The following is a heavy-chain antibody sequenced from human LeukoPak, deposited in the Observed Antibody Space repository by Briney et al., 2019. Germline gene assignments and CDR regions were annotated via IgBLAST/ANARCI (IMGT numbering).Heavy chain of an antibody. V-gene: IGHV1-18*01. J-gene: IGHJ4*02. CDR3: ARDLTPLLWFGEPFDY. Sequence: ASVKVSCKASGYTFTSYGISWVRQAPGQGLEWMGWISAYNGNTNYAQKLQGRVTMTTDTSTSTAYMELRSLRSDDTAVYYCARDLTPLLWFGEPFDYWGQGTLVTVSS. D-gene: IGHD3-10*01. CDR2: ISAYNGNT. CDR1: GYTFTSYG.